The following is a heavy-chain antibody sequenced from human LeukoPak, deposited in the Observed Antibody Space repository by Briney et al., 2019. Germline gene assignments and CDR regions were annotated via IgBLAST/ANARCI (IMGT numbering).Heavy chain of an antibody. V-gene: IGHV4-39*01. Sequence: PPETLSLTCTVSGGSISSTYYYWGWIRQPPGKGLEWIGSIYYSGITSYNPSLQSRVTISVDTSKNQFSLKLSSVTAADTAIYYCARRHGYSYGGKFDSWGQGTLVTGSS. D-gene: IGHD5-18*01. J-gene: IGHJ4*02. CDR2: IYYSGIT. CDR1: GGSISSTYYY. CDR3: ARRHGYSYGGKFDS.